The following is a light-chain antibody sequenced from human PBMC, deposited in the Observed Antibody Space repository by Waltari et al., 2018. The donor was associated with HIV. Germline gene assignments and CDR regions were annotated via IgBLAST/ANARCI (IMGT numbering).Light chain of an antibody. CDR1: QPINNN. J-gene: IGKJ2*01. CDR3: QQYNNWPQT. CDR2: GAS. V-gene: IGKV3-15*01. Sequence: EKVMTQSPATLSVSPGERATLSCRASQPINNNLAWYQQKPGQAPQLLIYGASTRAAGVPDRFSGSGSGTEFSLTISSLQSEDLAIYYCQQYNNWPQTFGQGTKVEIK.